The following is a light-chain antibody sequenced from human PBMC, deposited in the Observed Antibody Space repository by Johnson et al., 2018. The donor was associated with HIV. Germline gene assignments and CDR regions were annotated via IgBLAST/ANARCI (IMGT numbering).Light chain of an antibody. CDR2: DNN. CDR1: SSNIGNNY. Sequence: HSVLTQPPSVSAAPGQTVTISCSGSSSNIGNNYVSWYQQPPGTVPKLLIYDNNKRPSGIPDRFSASKSGTSATLAITGLQTGDEAEYYCGTCDTSQSAEVIGIGTNVTVL. CDR3: GTCDTSQSAEV. V-gene: IGLV1-51*01. J-gene: IGLJ1*01.